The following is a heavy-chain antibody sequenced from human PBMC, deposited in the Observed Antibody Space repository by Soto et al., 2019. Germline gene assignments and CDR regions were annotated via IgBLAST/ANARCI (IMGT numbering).Heavy chain of an antibody. CDR2: IYYSGST. Sequence: SETLCLTCTVSGGSISSSSYYWGWIRQPPGKGLEWIGSIYYSGSTYYNPSLKSRVTISVDTSKNQFSLKLSSVTAADTAVYYCARQGIVVVPAAIPHYYYYYGMDVWGQGTTVTVSS. CDR3: ARQGIVVVPAAIPHYYYYYGMDV. CDR1: GGSISSSSYY. D-gene: IGHD2-2*02. J-gene: IGHJ6*02. V-gene: IGHV4-39*01.